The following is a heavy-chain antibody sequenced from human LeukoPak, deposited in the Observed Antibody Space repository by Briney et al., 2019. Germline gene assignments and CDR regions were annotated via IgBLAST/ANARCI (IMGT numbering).Heavy chain of an antibody. CDR3: AKGAVAGAEVDS. CDR2: IPYEGSNK. J-gene: IGHJ4*02. CDR1: GFTVSSYA. V-gene: IGHV3-30*14. D-gene: IGHD6-19*01. Sequence: PGGSLRLSCAASGFTVSSYAMQCVRQARGKGLEWVALIPYEGSNKYYADSVKGRFTVSRDNSNDTLDFQINNLRAQDSVVYDCAKGAVAGAEVDSWGQGTLVTLSS.